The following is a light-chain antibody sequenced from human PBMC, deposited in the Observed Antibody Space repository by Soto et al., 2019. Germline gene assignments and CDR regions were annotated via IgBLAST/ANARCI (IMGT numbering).Light chain of an antibody. CDR2: KAS. CDR1: QSINHW. Sequence: DIQMTQSPSTLSASVGDRVTITCRASQSINHWLAWYQQKPGKAPKLFIFKASTLEIGVPSRFSGSGSGTEFPLSISSLQPDDFATYFCQQYESFPRTFGQGTKVE. J-gene: IGKJ1*01. CDR3: QQYESFPRT. V-gene: IGKV1-5*03.